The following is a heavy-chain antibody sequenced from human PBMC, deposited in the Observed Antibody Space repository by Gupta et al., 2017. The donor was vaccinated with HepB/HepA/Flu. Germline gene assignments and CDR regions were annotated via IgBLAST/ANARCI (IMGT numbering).Heavy chain of an antibody. CDR2: LDPADSKT. CDR3: AADVCSGGDCHSVEIDY. V-gene: IGHV1-24*01. J-gene: IGHJ4*02. Sequence: QVLLVQSGAEVKMPGASVKVSCRVSGYSFSELSIHWVRQAPGKGLEWMGGLDPADSKTVYAQNFHGRVTLTEDTSTDTAYMELRSLRPEDTAVYYCAADVCSGGDCHSVEIDYWGQGTLVTVSS. D-gene: IGHD2-15*01. CDR1: GYSFSELS.